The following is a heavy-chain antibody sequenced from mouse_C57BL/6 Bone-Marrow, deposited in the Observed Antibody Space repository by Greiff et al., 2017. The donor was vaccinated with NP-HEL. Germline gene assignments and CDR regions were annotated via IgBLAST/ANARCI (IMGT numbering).Heavy chain of an antibody. CDR2: IDPENGDT. J-gene: IGHJ3*01. V-gene: IGHV14-4*01. Sequence: EVKVVESGAELVRPGASVKLSCTASGFNIKDDYMHWVKQRPEQGLEWIGWIDPENGDTEYASKFQGKATITADTSSNTAYLQLSSLTSEDTAVYYCTSSSFAYWGQGTLVTVSA. D-gene: IGHD1-3*01. CDR3: TSSSFAY. CDR1: GFNIKDDY.